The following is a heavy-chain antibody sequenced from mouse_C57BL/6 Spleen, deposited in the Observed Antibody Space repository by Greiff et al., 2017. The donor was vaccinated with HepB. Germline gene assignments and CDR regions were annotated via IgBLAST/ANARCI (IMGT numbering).Heavy chain of an antibody. CDR2: IWSDGST. CDR3: ARHRYDYDVGDAMDY. J-gene: IGHJ4*01. CDR1: GFSLTSYG. V-gene: IGHV2-6-1*01. D-gene: IGHD2-4*01. Sequence: QVQLKESGPGLVAPSQSLSITCTVSGFSLTSYGVHWVRQPPGKGLEWLVVIWSDGSTTYNSALKSRLSISKDNSKSQVFLKMNSLQTDDTAMYYCARHRYDYDVGDAMDYWGQGTSVTVSS.